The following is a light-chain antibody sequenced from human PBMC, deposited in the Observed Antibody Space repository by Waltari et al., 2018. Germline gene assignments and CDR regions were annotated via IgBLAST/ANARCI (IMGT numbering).Light chain of an antibody. CDR3: QSYDSRLSARV. V-gene: IGLV1-40*01. CDR2: ANS. J-gene: IGLJ3*02. CDR1: SPNIGAGYD. Sequence: QSILAQPPSVSGAPGLTVPISCTVNSPNIGAGYDVPWYQHLPGTAPKRLIFANSNRPSGVPDRFSGTKSAASASLAIIGLQTEDEGDYYCQSYDSRLSARVFGGGTRLTVL.